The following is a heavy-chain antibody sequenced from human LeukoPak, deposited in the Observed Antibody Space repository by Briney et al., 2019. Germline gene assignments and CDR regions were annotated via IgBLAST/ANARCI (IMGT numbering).Heavy chain of an antibody. Sequence: PSETLSLTCTVSGGSISSYSWSWIRQPPGKGLEWIGYIYYSGSTNYNPSLKSRVTISVDTSKNQFSLKLSSVTAADTAVYYCARHEREDYADYYYGMDVWGQGTTVTVSS. V-gene: IGHV4-59*08. CDR3: ARHEREDYADYYYGMDV. CDR1: GGSISSYS. J-gene: IGHJ6*02. D-gene: IGHD4-17*01. CDR2: IYYSGST.